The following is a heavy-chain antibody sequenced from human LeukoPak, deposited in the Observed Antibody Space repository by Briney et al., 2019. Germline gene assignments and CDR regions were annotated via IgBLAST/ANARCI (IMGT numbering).Heavy chain of an antibody. J-gene: IGHJ4*02. CDR1: GDSINSHY. D-gene: IGHD1-26*01. V-gene: IGHV4-59*11. CDR3: ARDSGTYVAY. Sequence: SETLSLTCTVFGDSINSHYWSWIRQPPGKGLEWMGYVYYNGRTSYNPSLKSRLAISVDTSKTQFSLHLSSVTAADTAMYYCARDSGTYVAYWGQGTLFTVSS. CDR2: VYYNGRT.